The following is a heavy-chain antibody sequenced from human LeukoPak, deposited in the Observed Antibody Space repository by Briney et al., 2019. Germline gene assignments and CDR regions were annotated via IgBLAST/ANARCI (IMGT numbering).Heavy chain of an antibody. J-gene: IGHJ4*02. CDR1: GFTSSSYG. V-gene: IGHV3-33*01. CDR2: IWYDGSNK. CDR3: ARDHCTNGVCAYFDY. D-gene: IGHD2-8*01. Sequence: GGSLRLSCAASGFTSSSYGMHWVRQAPGKGLEWVAVIWYDGSNKYYADSVKGRFTISRDNSKNTLYLQMNSLRAEDTAVYYCARDHCTNGVCAYFDYWGQGTLVTVSS.